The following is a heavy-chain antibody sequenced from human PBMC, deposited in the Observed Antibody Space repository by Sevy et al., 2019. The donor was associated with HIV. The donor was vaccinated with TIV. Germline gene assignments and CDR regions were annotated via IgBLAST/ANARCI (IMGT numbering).Heavy chain of an antibody. CDR2: ISSDGSNT. D-gene: IGHD3-10*01. Sequence: GGSLRLSCVASGFTFSRYWMHWVRQAPGKGLVWVSRISSDGSNTTYADSVKGRFTTSRDNAKNTVYLQMNSLRAEDTALYYCAVISGEFDYWGQGTLVTVSS. CDR3: AVISGEFDY. CDR1: GFTFSRYW. V-gene: IGHV3-74*01. J-gene: IGHJ4*02.